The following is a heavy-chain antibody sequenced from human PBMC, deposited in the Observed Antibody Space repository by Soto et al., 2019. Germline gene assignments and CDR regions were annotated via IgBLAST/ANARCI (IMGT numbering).Heavy chain of an antibody. CDR3: AKEARTPAAIGEYYHYYGMDV. V-gene: IGHV3-11*04. Sequence: QVQLVESGGGLVKPGGSLRLFCAASGYTLSDYYMSWIRQAPGKGLEWVSYISSSGTTIYYADSVKGRFIISRDNAKNSLYLQMNSLRVEDTAVYYCAKEARTPAAIGEYYHYYGMDVWGQGTTVTVSS. CDR1: GYTLSDYY. CDR2: ISSSGTTI. J-gene: IGHJ6*02. D-gene: IGHD2-2*02.